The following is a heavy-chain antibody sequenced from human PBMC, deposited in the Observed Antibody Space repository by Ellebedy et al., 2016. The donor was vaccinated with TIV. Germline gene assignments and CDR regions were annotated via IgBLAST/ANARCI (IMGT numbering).Heavy chain of an antibody. CDR2: INPSDGDT. CDR1: GYTFTSYY. Sequence: ASVQVSCXASGYTFTSYYLHWVRQAPGQRLEWMGIINPSDGDTRYAQKFQGRVTMTRDTSTSRVYMELSSLRSGDAAVYYCTRTPRIAARYPYEYWGQGTLVTVSS. V-gene: IGHV1-46*01. J-gene: IGHJ4*02. CDR3: TRTPRIAARYPYEY. D-gene: IGHD6-6*01.